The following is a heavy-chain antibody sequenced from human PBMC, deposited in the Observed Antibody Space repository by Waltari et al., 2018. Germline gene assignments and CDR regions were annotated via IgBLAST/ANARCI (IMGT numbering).Heavy chain of an antibody. CDR1: GGSISSSSYY. CDR2: IYYSGGT. CDR3: ARHWKKSGYRFDP. Sequence: QLQLQESGPGLVKPSETLSLTCTVSGGSISSSSYYWGWIRQSPGKGLEWIGSIYYSGGTYYNPTLKSRVTISGDTSKNQFSLKLSSVTAADTAVYYCARHWKKSGYRFDPWGQGTLVTVSS. J-gene: IGHJ5*02. D-gene: IGHD5-12*01. V-gene: IGHV4-39*01.